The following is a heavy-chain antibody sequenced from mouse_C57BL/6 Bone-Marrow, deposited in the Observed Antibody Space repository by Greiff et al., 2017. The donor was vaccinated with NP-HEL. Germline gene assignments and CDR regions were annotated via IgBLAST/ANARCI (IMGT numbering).Heavy chain of an antibody. CDR3: ARPHYYGSSYYAMDY. Sequence: EVQGVESGGGLVKPGGSLKLSCAASGFTFSSYTMSWVRQTPEKRLEWVATISGGGGNTYYPDSVKGRFTISRDNAKNTLYLQMSSLRSEDTALYYCARPHYYGSSYYAMDYWGKGTSVTVSS. V-gene: IGHV5-9*01. CDR1: GFTFSSYT. J-gene: IGHJ4*01. D-gene: IGHD1-1*01. CDR2: ISGGGGNT.